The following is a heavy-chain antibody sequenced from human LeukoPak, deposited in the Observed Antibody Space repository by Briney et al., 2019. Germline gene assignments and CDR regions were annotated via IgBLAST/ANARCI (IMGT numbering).Heavy chain of an antibody. CDR3: ATSPWEGVGATISGRTLEVVGAFDI. Sequence: ASVKVSCKASGYTFTGYYMHWVRQAPGQGLEWMGWINPNSGGTNYAQKFQGRVTMTRDTSISTAYMELSRLRSDDTAVYYCATSPWEGVGATISGRTLEVVGAFDIWGQGTMVTVSS. CDR2: INPNSGGT. J-gene: IGHJ3*02. V-gene: IGHV1-2*02. D-gene: IGHD1-26*01. CDR1: GYTFTGYY.